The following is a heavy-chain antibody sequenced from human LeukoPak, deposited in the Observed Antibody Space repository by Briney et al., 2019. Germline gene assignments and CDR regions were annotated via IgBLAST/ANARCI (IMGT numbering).Heavy chain of an antibody. CDR3: ARAYYYGSGSYYSYYFDY. J-gene: IGHJ4*02. V-gene: IGHV1-18*01. Sequence: ASVKVSCTASGYTFTSYGISWVRQAPGQGLEWMGWISAYNGNTNYAQKLQGRVTMTTDTSTSTAYMELRSLRSDDTAVYYCARAYYYGSGSYYSYYFDYWGQGTLVTVSS. CDR1: GYTFTSYG. D-gene: IGHD3-10*01. CDR2: ISAYNGNT.